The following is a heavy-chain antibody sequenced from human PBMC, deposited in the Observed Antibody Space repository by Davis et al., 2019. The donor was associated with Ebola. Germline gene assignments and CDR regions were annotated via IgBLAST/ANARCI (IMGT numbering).Heavy chain of an antibody. D-gene: IGHD3-10*01. CDR1: GYTFTSYY. J-gene: IGHJ6*02. CDR3: ARDGVAAPFGDYYYGMDV. Sequence: ASVKVSCKASGYTFTSYYMHWVRQAPGQGLEWMGWISVYNGNTNYAQKLQGRVTMTTDTSTSTAYMELRSLRSDDTAVYYCARDGVAAPFGDYYYGMDVWGQGTTVTVSS. V-gene: IGHV1-18*04. CDR2: ISVYNGNT.